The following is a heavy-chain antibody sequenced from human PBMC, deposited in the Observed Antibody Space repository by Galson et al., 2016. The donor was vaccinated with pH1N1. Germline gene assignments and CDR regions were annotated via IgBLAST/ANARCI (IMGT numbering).Heavy chain of an antibody. CDR1: GFTFSSFA. CDR2: ISYEGSNK. V-gene: IGHV3-30*04. Sequence: SLRLSCAASGFTFSSFAMYWVRQAPGKGLEWVAVISYEGSNKFYAASVQGRFTISRDNSKNTLYLQRNSLRGEDAAIYYCARVGRQGLAGDYYYMDVWGKGTTVAVSS. CDR3: ARVGRQGLAGDYYYMDV. J-gene: IGHJ6*03. D-gene: IGHD6-19*01.